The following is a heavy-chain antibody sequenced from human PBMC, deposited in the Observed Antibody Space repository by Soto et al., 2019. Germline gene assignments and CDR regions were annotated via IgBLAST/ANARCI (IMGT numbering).Heavy chain of an antibody. CDR2: ISYDGSNK. CDR1: GFTFSSYG. J-gene: IGHJ6*02. Sequence: PGGSLRLSCAASGFTFSSYGMHWVRQAPGKGLEWVAVISYDGSNKYYADSVKGRFTISRDNSKNTLYLQMNSLRAEDTAVYYCATGEDDILTGYYNVIWALRQYYYYGMDVWGQGTTVTVSS. CDR3: ATGEDDILTGYYNVIWALRQYYYYGMDV. V-gene: IGHV3-30*03. D-gene: IGHD3-9*01.